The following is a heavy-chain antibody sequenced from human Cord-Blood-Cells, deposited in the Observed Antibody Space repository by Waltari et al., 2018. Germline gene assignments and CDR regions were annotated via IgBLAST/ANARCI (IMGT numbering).Heavy chain of an antibody. CDR1: GYTFTSQY. V-gene: IGHV1-46*01. CDR2: INPSGGST. CDR3: ARDRLTYSSGWYGDFQH. J-gene: IGHJ1*01. Sequence: QVQLVQSGAEVKKPGASVKVSCKASGYTFTSQYIPRVRPAPGQGLEWMGIINPSGGSTSYAQKFQGRVTMTRDTSTSTVYMELSSLRSEDTAVYYCARDRLTYSSGWYGDFQHWGQGTLVTVSS. D-gene: IGHD6-19*01.